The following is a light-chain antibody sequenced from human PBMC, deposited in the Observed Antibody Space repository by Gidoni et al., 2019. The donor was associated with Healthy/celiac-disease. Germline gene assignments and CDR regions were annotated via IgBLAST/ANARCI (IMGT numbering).Light chain of an antibody. CDR1: SSNIGAGYD. Sequence: QSVLTQTPSVSGAPGQRVTISCTGSSSNIGAGYDVHWYQQLPGTAPKLLIYGNSNRPSGVPDRFSGSKSGTSASLAITGLQAEDEADYYCQSYDSSLSGYVFGTGTKVXV. CDR2: GNS. CDR3: QSYDSSLSGYV. J-gene: IGLJ1*01. V-gene: IGLV1-40*01.